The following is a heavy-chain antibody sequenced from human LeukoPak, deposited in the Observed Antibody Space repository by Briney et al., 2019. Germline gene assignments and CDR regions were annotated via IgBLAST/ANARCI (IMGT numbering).Heavy chain of an antibody. Sequence: QTGGSLRLSCAASGFTSSSYAMSWVRQAPGKGLEWVSAISGGSADYADSVKGRFSISIDNSKNTLYLQMNSLRAEDTAVFYCAKDCSSRYDFWSGSFSYYYYYYLDVWGKGTTVTVSS. V-gene: IGHV3-23*01. D-gene: IGHD3-3*01. CDR1: GFTSSSYA. CDR2: ISGGSA. CDR3: AKDCSSRYDFWSGSFSYYYYYYLDV. J-gene: IGHJ6*03.